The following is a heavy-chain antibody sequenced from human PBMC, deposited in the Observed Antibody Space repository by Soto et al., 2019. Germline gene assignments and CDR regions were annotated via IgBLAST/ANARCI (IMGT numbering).Heavy chain of an antibody. CDR1: GGSFSGYY. V-gene: IGHV4-34*01. Sequence: PSETLSLTCAVYGGSFSGYYWSWIRQPPGKGLEWIGEINHSGSTNCNPSLKSRVTISVDTSKNQFSLKLSSVTAADTAVYYCARRLDSGYDMGGDAFDIWGQGTMVNVPS. CDR2: INHSGST. D-gene: IGHD5-12*01. J-gene: IGHJ3*02. CDR3: ARRLDSGYDMGGDAFDI.